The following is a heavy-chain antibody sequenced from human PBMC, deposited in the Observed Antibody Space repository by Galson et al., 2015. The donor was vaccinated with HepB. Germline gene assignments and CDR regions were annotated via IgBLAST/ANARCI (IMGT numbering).Heavy chain of an antibody. CDR2: IYPGDSDT. D-gene: IGHD3-10*01. CDR1: GYSFTSYW. J-gene: IGHJ4*02. V-gene: IGHV5-51*03. CDR3: AREVYYGSGSSVDFDY. Sequence: QSGAEVKKPGESLKISCKGSGYSFTSYWIGWVRQMPGKGLEWMGIIYPGDSDTRYSPSFQGQVTISADKSISTAYLQWSSLKASDTAMYYCAREVYYGSGSSVDFDYWGQGTLVTVSS.